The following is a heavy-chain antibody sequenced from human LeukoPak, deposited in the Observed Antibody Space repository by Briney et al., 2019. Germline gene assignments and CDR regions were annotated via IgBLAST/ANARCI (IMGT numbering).Heavy chain of an antibody. CDR1: GFTFSSYW. CDR2: IKSKTDGGTT. J-gene: IGHJ4*02. D-gene: IGHD5-12*01. CDR3: TTELPADVDIVATTPGPGYFDY. V-gene: IGHV3-15*01. Sequence: PGGSLRLSCAASGFTFSSYWMSWVRQAPGKGLEWVGRIKSKTDGGTTDYAAPVKGRFTISRDDSKNTLYLQMNSLKTEDTAVYYCTTELPADVDIVATTPGPGYFDYWGQGTLVTVSS.